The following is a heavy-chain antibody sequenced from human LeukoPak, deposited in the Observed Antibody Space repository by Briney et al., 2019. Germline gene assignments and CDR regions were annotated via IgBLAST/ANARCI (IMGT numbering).Heavy chain of an antibody. V-gene: IGHV3-48*03. CDR2: ISSSGSTI. D-gene: IGHD1-26*01. J-gene: IGHJ4*02. CDR3: ARESVYWDVVRGLG. CDR1: GFTFSSYE. Sequence: RGSLRLSCAASGFTFSSYEMNWVRQAPGKGLEWVSYISSSGSTIYYADSVKGRFTISRDNAKNSLYLQMNSLRAEDTAVYYCARESVYWDVVRGLGWGQGTLVTVSS.